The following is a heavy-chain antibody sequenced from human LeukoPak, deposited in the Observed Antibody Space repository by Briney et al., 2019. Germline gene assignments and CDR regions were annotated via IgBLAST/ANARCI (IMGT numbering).Heavy chain of an antibody. Sequence: SETLSLTCAVYGGSFSGYYWSWIRQPPGKGLEWIGEINHSGSTNYNPSLKSRVTISVDTSKNQFSLKLSSVTAADTAVYYCASDSCSSKTCLDYWGQGTLVTVSS. D-gene: IGHD2-2*01. V-gene: IGHV4-34*01. CDR3: ASDSCSSKTCLDY. CDR2: INHSGST. CDR1: GGSFSGYY. J-gene: IGHJ4*02.